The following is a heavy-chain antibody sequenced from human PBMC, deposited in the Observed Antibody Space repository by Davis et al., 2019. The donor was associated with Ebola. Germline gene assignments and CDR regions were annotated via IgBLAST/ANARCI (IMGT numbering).Heavy chain of an antibody. CDR3: ARDPRGSSWTLDYYYYYMDV. CDR2: IYYSGST. V-gene: IGHV4-31*03. Sequence: PSETLSLTCTVSGGSISSGGYYWSWIRQHPGKGLEWVGYIYYSGSTYYNPSLKSRVTISVDTSKNQFSLKLSSVTAADTAVYYCARDPRGSSWTLDYYYYYMDVWGKGTTVTVSS. J-gene: IGHJ6*03. CDR1: GGSISSGGYY. D-gene: IGHD6-13*01.